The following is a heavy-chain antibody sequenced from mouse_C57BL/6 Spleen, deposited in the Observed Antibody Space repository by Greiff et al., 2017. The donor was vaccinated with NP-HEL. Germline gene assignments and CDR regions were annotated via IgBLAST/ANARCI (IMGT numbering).Heavy chain of an antibody. CDR2: IDPSDSYT. Sequence: QVQLQQPGAELVMPGASVKLSCKASGYTFTSYWMHWVKQRPGQGLEWMGEIDPSDSYTNYNQKFKGKSTLTVAKSSSTAYMQLSSLTSKDSAVYYWASKSNCRYAMDYWGQGTSVTVSS. CDR1: GYTFTSYW. CDR3: ASKSNCRYAMDY. J-gene: IGHJ4*01. V-gene: IGHV1-69*01. D-gene: IGHD2-5*01.